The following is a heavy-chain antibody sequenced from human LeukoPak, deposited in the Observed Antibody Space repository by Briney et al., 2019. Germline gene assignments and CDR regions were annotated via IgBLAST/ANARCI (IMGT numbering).Heavy chain of an antibody. CDR2: ISSSGSTI. CDR1: GFTFSSYS. V-gene: IGHV3-48*04. J-gene: IGHJ5*02. D-gene: IGHD4-17*01. CDR3: ARGFLTSGDYA. Sequence: GGSLRLSCAASGFTFSSYSMNWVRQAPGKGLEWVSYISSSGSTIYYADSVKGRFTISRDNAKNSLYLQMNSLRAEDTAVYYCARGFLTSGDYAWGQGTLVTVSS.